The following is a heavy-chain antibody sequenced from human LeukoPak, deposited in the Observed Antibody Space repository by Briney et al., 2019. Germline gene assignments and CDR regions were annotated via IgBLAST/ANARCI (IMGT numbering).Heavy chain of an antibody. D-gene: IGHD5-18*01. CDR2: IYPGDSDT. V-gene: IGHV5-51*01. Sequence: GESLKISCKGSGYSFTSYWIGWVRRMPGKGLEWMGIIYPGDSDTRYSPSFQGQVTISADKSISTAYLQWSSLKASDTAMYYCARHGPFVDTYYYMDVWGKGTTVTVSS. CDR3: ARHGPFVDTYYYMDV. J-gene: IGHJ6*03. CDR1: GYSFTSYW.